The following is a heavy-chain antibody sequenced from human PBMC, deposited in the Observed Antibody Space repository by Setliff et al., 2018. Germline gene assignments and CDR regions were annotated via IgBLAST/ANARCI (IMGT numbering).Heavy chain of an antibody. J-gene: IGHJ4*02. D-gene: IGHD1-26*01. CDR3: AKGGYSGSHYFDY. Sequence: GGSLRLSCAASGFTFSDYYMSWIRQAPGKGLEWVSYISSSGSTIYYADSVKGRFTISRDNSNNALYLQMNSLRAEDTAIYYCAKGGYSGSHYFDYWGQGTLVTVSS. CDR1: GFTFSDYY. CDR2: ISSSGSTI. V-gene: IGHV3-11*01.